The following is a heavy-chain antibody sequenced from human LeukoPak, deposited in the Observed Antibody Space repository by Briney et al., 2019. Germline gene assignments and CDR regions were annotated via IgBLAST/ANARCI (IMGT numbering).Heavy chain of an antibody. J-gene: IGHJ4*02. CDR3: AAGRPRVTMIVVVPPFDY. V-gene: IGHV1-69*13. Sequence: SVKVSCKASGGTFSSYAISWVRQAPGQGLEWMGGIIPIFGTANYAQKFQGRVTITADESTSTAYMELSSLRSEDTAVYYCAAGRPRVTMIVVVPPFDYWGQGTLVTVSS. D-gene: IGHD3-22*01. CDR1: GGTFSSYA. CDR2: IIPIFGTA.